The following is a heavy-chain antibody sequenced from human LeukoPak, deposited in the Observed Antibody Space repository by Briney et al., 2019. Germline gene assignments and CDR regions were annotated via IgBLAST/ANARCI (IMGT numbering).Heavy chain of an antibody. J-gene: IGHJ4*02. CDR2: ISSNGGST. V-gene: IGHV3-64*04. CDR1: GFTFSSYA. D-gene: IGHD3-3*01. CDR3: AKVRVYYDFWSGLDY. Sequence: GRSLRLSCSASGFTFSSYAMYWVRQAPDKGLEYVSTISSNGGSTNYAASVRGRFTISRDNSKNTLYLQMNSLRAEDTAVFYCAKVRVYYDFWSGLDYWGQGTLVTVSS.